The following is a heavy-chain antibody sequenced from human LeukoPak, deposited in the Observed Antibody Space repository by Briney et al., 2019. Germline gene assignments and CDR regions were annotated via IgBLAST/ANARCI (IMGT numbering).Heavy chain of an antibody. Sequence: GGSLRLSCAASGFTFRSHGMHWVRQAPGKGLEWVAVIWYDGSNKYYADSVKGRFTISRDNSKNTLYLEMNSLRAEDTAVYYCAREGILAAGDYWGQGTLVTVSP. CDR1: GFTFRSHG. CDR2: IWYDGSNK. V-gene: IGHV3-33*01. CDR3: AREGILAAGDY. J-gene: IGHJ4*02. D-gene: IGHD6-13*01.